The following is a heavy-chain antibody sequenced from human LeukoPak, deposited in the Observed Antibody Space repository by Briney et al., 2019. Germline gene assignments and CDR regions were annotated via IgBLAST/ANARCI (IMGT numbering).Heavy chain of an antibody. CDR3: AREATYYYGSESYSRRYYFDY. CDR1: GFTFSDYY. V-gene: IGHV3-11*06. J-gene: IGHJ4*02. D-gene: IGHD3-10*01. Sequence: PGGSLRLACAASGFTFSDYYMSWIRQAPGKGLEWVSYISSSSSYTNYADSVKGRFTISRDNAKNSLYLQMNSLRAEDTAVYYCAREATYYYGSESYSRRYYFDYWGQGTLVTVSS. CDR2: ISSSSSYT.